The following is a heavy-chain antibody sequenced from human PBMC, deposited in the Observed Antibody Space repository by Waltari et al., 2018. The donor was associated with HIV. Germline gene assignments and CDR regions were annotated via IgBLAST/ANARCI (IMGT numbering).Heavy chain of an antibody. CDR1: GFTCDDDA. CDR3: VKVGMTTVTSYAIDI. Sequence: EVQLVESGVGVVQPGGSVRGPCVASGFTCDDDAIHWVRQAPGKGLEWVSGISWNSDTIGYADSVKGRFTISRDNAKNSLSLQMNSLRAEDTALYYCVKVGMTTVTSYAIDIWGQGTMVTVSS. D-gene: IGHD4-17*01. V-gene: IGHV3-9*01. CDR2: ISWNSDTI. J-gene: IGHJ3*02.